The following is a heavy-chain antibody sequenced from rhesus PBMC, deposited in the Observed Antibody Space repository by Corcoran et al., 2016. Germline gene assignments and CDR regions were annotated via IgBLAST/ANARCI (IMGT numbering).Heavy chain of an antibody. CDR2: IYGGSGST. Sequence: QVQLQESGPGVVKPSETLSLTCAVSGGSISGYYLWSWIRQPPGKGLEWIGYIYGGSGSTGYNPSLKSRVIISIDTSKNQFSLKLSSVTAADTAVYYCARGGGGSWNFDYWGQGVLVTVSS. CDR1: GGSISGYYL. D-gene: IGHD6-25*01. V-gene: IGHV4S7*01. J-gene: IGHJ4*01. CDR3: ARGGGGSWNFDY.